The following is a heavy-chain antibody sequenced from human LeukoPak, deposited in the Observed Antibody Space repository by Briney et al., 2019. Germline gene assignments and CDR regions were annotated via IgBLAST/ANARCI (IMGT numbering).Heavy chain of an antibody. J-gene: IGHJ4*02. V-gene: IGHV3-64*01. D-gene: IGHD2-15*01. Sequence: GGSLRLSCAASGFTFSSYAMHWVRQAPGKGLEYVSAISSNGGSPYYANSVKGRFTISRDNSKNTLCLQMSSLRAEDMAVYYCAREYCIGGNCQYYFDYWGQGTLVTVSS. CDR3: AREYCIGGNCQYYFDY. CDR2: ISSNGGSP. CDR1: GFTFSSYA.